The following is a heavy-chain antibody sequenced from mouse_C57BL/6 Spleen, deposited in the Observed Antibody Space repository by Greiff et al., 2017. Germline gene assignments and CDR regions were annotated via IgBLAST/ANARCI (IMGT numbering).Heavy chain of an antibody. D-gene: IGHD1-1*01. CDR2: INPNNGGT. CDR3: ARDFHYYGSSYFDY. V-gene: IGHV1-22*01. CDR1: GYTFTDYN. Sequence: EVMLQESGPELVKPGASVKMSCKASGYTFTDYNMHWVKQSHGKSLEWIGYINPNNGGTSYNQKFKGKATLTVNKSSSTAYMELRSLTSEDSAVYYCARDFHYYGSSYFDYWGQGTTLTVSS. J-gene: IGHJ2*01.